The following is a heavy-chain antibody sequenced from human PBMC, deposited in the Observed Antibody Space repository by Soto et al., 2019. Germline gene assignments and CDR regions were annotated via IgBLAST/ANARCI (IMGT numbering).Heavy chain of an antibody. Sequence: QVPLVQSGAEVKKPGASVKVSCKASGYTFTSYGISWVRQAPGQGLEWMGWISAYNGNTNYAQKLQGRVTMTTDTSTSTAYMELRSLRSDDTAVYYCARVLVVVAANPSLRFDPWGQGTLVTVSS. J-gene: IGHJ5*02. V-gene: IGHV1-18*01. CDR1: GYTFTSYG. D-gene: IGHD2-15*01. CDR3: ARVLVVVAANPSLRFDP. CDR2: ISAYNGNT.